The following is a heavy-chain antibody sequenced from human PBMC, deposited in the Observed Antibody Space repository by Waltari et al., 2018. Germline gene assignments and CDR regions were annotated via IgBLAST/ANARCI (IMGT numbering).Heavy chain of an antibody. Sequence: QVQLVQSGAEVKKPGASVKASCKASGSTFTSDYMHWVRQAPGQGLEWMGIINPSGGSTSYAQKFQGRVTMTRDTSTSTVYMELSSLRSEDTAVYYCARDQTSSSSDYYYGMDVWGQGTTVTVSS. CDR2: INPSGGST. CDR3: ARDQTSSSSDYYYGMDV. V-gene: IGHV1-46*01. D-gene: IGHD6-6*01. CDR1: GSTFTSDY. J-gene: IGHJ6*02.